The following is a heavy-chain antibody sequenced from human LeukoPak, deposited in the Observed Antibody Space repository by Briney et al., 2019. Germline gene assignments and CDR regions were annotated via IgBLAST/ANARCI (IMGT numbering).Heavy chain of an antibody. D-gene: IGHD1-26*01. CDR3: AKGGPTGSNYFDF. J-gene: IGHJ4*02. V-gene: IGHV3-23*01. CDR1: GFTFSNYA. CDR2: ITGSGGST. Sequence: QPGGSLRLSCAASGFTFSNYAISWVRQAPGKGLEWVSAITGSGGSTYYADSVKGRFTVSRDNSKTTLYLQMNSLRADDTAVYYCAKGGPTGSNYFDFWGQGTLVTVSS.